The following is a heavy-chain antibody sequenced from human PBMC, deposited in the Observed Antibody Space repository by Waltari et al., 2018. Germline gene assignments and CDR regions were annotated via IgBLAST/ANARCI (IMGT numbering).Heavy chain of an antibody. CDR2: SNPNSGGT. CDR3: ARDSYGGTGGDY. Sequence: QVQLVQSGAEVKKPGSSVKVSCKASGYTFTGDYMHWVRKAPGQGLEWMGRSNPNSGGTNYAQKFQGRVTMTRDTSISTAYMELSRLRSDDTAVYYCARDSYGGTGGDYWGQGTLVTVSS. J-gene: IGHJ4*02. V-gene: IGHV1-2*06. CDR1: GYTFTGDY. D-gene: IGHD2-15*01.